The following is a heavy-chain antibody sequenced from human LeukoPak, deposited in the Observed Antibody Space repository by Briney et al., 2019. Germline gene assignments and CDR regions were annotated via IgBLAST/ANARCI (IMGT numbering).Heavy chain of an antibody. CDR1: GGSISSYY. V-gene: IGHV4-4*07. Sequence: SETLSLTCTVSGGSISSYYWSWIRQPAGKGLEWIGRIYSSGSTNYNPSLKSRVTMSVDTSKNHFSLKLSSVTAADTAVYYCARGRGSDYSSDYSSGWDKSHDAFDIWGQGTMVSVSS. J-gene: IGHJ3*02. D-gene: IGHD6-19*01. CDR3: ARGRGSDYSSDYSSGWDKSHDAFDI. CDR2: IYSSGST.